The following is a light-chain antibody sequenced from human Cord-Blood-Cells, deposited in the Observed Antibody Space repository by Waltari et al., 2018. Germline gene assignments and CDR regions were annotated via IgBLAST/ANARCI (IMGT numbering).Light chain of an antibody. J-gene: IGKJ1*01. CDR3: QQYNSYSRT. CDR1: QSISSW. V-gene: IGKV1-5*03. Sequence: DIQMTQSPSTLSASVGARVTITGRASQSISSWLAWYQQKPGKAPKLLIYKASSLESGVPSRFSGSGSGTEFTLTISSLQPDDFATYYCQQYNSYSRTFGQGTKVEIK. CDR2: KAS.